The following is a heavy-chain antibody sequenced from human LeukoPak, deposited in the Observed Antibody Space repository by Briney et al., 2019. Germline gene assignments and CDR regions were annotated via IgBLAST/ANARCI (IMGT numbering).Heavy chain of an antibody. D-gene: IGHD3-22*01. J-gene: IGHJ4*02. V-gene: IGHV1-18*01. CDR3: VGEGGDSSGYYFLY. Sequence: ASVKVSCKASGYTFTTYGLSWVRQAPGQGLEWMRWISAYNGNTNYAQKLQGRVTMTTDTSTSTAYMELRSLRSDDTAVYYCVGEGGDSSGYYFLYWGLGTLVTVSS. CDR1: GYTFTTYG. CDR2: ISAYNGNT.